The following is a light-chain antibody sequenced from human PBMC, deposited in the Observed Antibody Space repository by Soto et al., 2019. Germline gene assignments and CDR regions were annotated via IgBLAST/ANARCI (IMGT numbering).Light chain of an antibody. CDR3: QRYGSLVR. V-gene: IGKV3-20*01. CDR1: QSITNND. J-gene: IGKJ1*01. CDR2: GAS. Sequence: EIVLTQSPGTLSLSPGERATLSCRANQSITNNDIAWYRQKRGQAPGLLIYGASRRINGVPDRFSASGSGTDFTLTINRLESEDFALYFCQRYGSLVRFGQGVKVDIK.